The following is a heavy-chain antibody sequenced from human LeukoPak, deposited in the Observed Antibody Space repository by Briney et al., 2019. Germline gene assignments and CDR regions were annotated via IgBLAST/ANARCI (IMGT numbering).Heavy chain of an antibody. CDR2: ISSSSSTI. D-gene: IGHD2-2*01. V-gene: IGHV3-48*01. CDR1: GFTFSSYS. Sequence: PGGSLRLSCAASGFTFSSYSMNWVRQAPGKGLEWVSYISSSSSTIYYADSVKGRFTISRDNAKNSLYLQMNSLRAEDTAVYYCAREPIVVVPAAKGGDYMDVWGKGPRSPSP. J-gene: IGHJ6*03. CDR3: AREPIVVVPAAKGGDYMDV.